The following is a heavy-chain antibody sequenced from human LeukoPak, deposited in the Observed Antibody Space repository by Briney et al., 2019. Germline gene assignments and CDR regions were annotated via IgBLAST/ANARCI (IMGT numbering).Heavy chain of an antibody. CDR3: ARGTVAATSNWFDP. Sequence: SETLSLTCTVSGGSISGSSYYWGWIRQPPGKGLEWIGSIYYSGSTYYNPSLKSRVTISVDTSKNQFSLKLSSVTAADTAVYYCARGTVAATSNWFDPWGQGTLVTVSS. V-gene: IGHV4-39*01. D-gene: IGHD2-15*01. CDR2: IYYSGST. J-gene: IGHJ5*02. CDR1: GGSISGSSYY.